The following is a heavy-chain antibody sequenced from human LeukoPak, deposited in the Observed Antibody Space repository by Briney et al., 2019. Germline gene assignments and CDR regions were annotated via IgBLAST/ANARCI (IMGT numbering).Heavy chain of an antibody. V-gene: IGHV3-74*01. J-gene: IGHJ6*02. CDR1: GFTFSSYW. D-gene: IGHD3-10*01. CDR2: INSDGSST. Sequence: PGGSLRLSCAASGFTFSSYWMHWVRQAPGKGLVWVSRINSDGSSTSYADSVKGRFTISRDNAKNTLYLQMNSLRAEDTAVYYCARGTLAPYYYGMDVWGQGTTVTVSS. CDR3: ARGTLAPYYYGMDV.